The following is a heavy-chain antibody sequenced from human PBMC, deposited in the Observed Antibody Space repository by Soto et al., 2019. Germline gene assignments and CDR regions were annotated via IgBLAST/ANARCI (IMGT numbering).Heavy chain of an antibody. CDR1: GFTFSSYE. CDR2: ISSSGSTI. J-gene: IGHJ4*02. Sequence: TGGSLRLSCAASGFTFSSYEMNWVRQAPGKGLEWVSYISSSGSTIYYADSVKGRFTISRDNAKNSLYLQMNSLRAEDTAVYYCARGRRDIVATISRYWGQGTLVTVSS. CDR3: ARGRRDIVATISRY. D-gene: IGHD5-12*01. V-gene: IGHV3-48*03.